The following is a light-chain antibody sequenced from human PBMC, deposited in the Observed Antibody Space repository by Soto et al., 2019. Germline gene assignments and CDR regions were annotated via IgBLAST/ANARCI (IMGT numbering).Light chain of an antibody. J-gene: IGLJ1*01. CDR1: GSDIGAYNT. Sequence: QSVLTQPASVSGSPGQSITISCTGTGSDIGAYNTVAWYQQHPRRVPKLMIYEVTNRPSGISNRFSGSKSGNTASLTISGLQAEDEGDYYCSSYTRGNTYVFGTGTKLTVL. CDR2: EVT. V-gene: IGLV2-14*01. CDR3: SSYTRGNTYV.